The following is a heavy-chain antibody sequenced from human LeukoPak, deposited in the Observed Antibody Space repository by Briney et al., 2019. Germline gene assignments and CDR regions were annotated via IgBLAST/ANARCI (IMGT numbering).Heavy chain of an antibody. Sequence: PSETLSLTCAVYGGSFSGYYWSWIRQPPGKGLEWIGEINHSGSTNYNPSLKSRVTISVDTSKNQFSLKLSSVTAEDTAVYYCAREYSSSSGRSFDYWGQGTLVTVSS. J-gene: IGHJ4*02. CDR1: GGSFSGYY. CDR2: INHSGST. CDR3: AREYSSSSGRSFDY. D-gene: IGHD6-6*01. V-gene: IGHV4-34*01.